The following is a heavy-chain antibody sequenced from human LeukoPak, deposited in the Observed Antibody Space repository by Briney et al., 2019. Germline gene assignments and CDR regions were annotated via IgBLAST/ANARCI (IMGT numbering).Heavy chain of an antibody. CDR1: GYTFTSYG. CDR3: ARGGIQLLSQEKGSGPGGDY. CDR2: ISAYNGNT. Sequence: GASVKVSCEASGYTFTSYGISWVRQAPGQGLEWMGWISAYNGNTNYAQKLQGRVTMTTDTSTSTAYMELRSLRSDDTAVYYCARGGIQLLSQEKGSGPGGDYWGQGTLVTVSS. V-gene: IGHV1-18*01. J-gene: IGHJ4*02. D-gene: IGHD5-18*01.